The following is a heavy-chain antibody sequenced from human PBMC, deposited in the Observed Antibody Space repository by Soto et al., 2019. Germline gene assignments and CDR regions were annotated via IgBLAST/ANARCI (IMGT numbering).Heavy chain of an antibody. J-gene: IGHJ6*04. Sequence: EVQLVESGGGLVQPGGSLRLSCAASGFTVSSNYMSWVRQAPGKGLEWVSLIQSGGPTYYADSVKGRFTISRDTSENTVHLQMDSLRAADTAVYYCARDDVLCDGGRCYGVPLDVWGTGTTVTVSS. CDR1: GFTVSSNY. CDR3: ARDDVLCDGGRCYGVPLDV. V-gene: IGHV3-66*01. CDR2: IQSGGPT. D-gene: IGHD2-15*01.